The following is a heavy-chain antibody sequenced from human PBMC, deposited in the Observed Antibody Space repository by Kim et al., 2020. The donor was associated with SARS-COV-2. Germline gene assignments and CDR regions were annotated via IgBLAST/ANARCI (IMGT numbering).Heavy chain of an antibody. V-gene: IGHV1-2*06. Sequence: ASVKVSCKASGYTFTGYYLHWVRQAPGQGLEWIGRIDPNTGGTNYAQRFQGRVTMTRDTSINTAYMELSSLRSDDTAVYHCANLPRGVQPRDYWGQGTLVAVSS. CDR1: GYTFTGYY. CDR3: ANLPRGVQPRDY. J-gene: IGHJ4*02. CDR2: IDPNTGGT. D-gene: IGHD3-10*01.